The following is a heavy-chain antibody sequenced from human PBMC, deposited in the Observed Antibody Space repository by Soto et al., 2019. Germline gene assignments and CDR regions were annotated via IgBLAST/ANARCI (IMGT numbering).Heavy chain of an antibody. D-gene: IGHD5-18*01. J-gene: IGHJ6*02. V-gene: IGHV3-48*03. CDR3: ARDVKYSYAPSHYYYYGMDV. CDR1: GFTFSSYE. CDR2: ISSSGSNI. Sequence: PGGSLRLSCAASGFTFSSYEMNWVRQAPGKGLWWVSYISSSGSNIYYADSVKGRFTISRDNAKNSLYLQMNSLRAEDTAVYYCARDVKYSYAPSHYYYYGMDVWGQGTTVTVSS.